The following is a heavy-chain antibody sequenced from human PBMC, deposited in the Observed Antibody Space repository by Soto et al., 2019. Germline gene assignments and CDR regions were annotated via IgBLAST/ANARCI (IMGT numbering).Heavy chain of an antibody. CDR2: IFHNGRT. CDR3: AREGEYCNGDCYSGQFDS. D-gene: IGHD2-21*02. Sequence: SETLSLTCTVSGGSIDSGRYYWTWIRQNPGKGLEWIGYIFHNGRTYYNPSLKSRAVISMDTSKNQFSLNLTSMTAADTAMYYCAREGEYCNGDCYSGQFDSWGQGTLVTVSS. J-gene: IGHJ4*02. CDR1: GGSIDSGRYY. V-gene: IGHV4-31*03.